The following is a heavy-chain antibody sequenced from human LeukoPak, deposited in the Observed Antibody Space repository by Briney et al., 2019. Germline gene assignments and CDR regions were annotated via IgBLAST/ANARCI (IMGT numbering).Heavy chain of an antibody. V-gene: IGHV4-59*01. CDR3: ARAGNYPPLVDY. D-gene: IGHD4-11*01. CDR2: IYHSGST. Sequence: SETLSLTCTVSGGSISSYHWSWIRQPPGKGLEWIGYIYHSGSTNYNPSLKSRVTMSVDTSKNQFSLKLSSVTAADTAVYYCARAGNYPPLVDYWGQGTLVTVSS. J-gene: IGHJ4*02. CDR1: GGSISSYH.